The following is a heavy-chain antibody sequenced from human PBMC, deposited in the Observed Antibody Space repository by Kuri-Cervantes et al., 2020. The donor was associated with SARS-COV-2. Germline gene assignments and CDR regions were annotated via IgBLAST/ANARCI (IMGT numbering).Heavy chain of an antibody. Sequence: ASVKVSCKASGYTFTNNDVNWLRQASGQGLEWMGWMNPDTGNAGYAQKFQGRVTMTRITSISTAYMELSSLRFEDAAVYYCASPAPRVIAAAGTGGWLLGPYYYYMDVWGKGTTVTVSS. V-gene: IGHV1-8*02. CDR1: GYTFTNND. D-gene: IGHD6-13*01. CDR2: MNPDTGNA. CDR3: ASPAPRVIAAAGTGGWLLGPYYYYMDV. J-gene: IGHJ6*03.